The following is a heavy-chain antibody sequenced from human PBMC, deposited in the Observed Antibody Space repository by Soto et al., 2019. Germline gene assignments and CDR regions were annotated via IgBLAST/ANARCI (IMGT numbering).Heavy chain of an antibody. CDR3: ARMAAEAPRAWFDP. Sequence: ASVKVSFKASGYTFTGYYMHWVRQAPGQGLEWMGWINPNSGGTNYAQKFQGWVTMTRDTSISTAYMELSRLRSDDTAVYYCARMAAEAPRAWFDPWGQGTLVTVSS. CDR2: INPNSGGT. V-gene: IGHV1-2*04. CDR1: GYTFTGYY. J-gene: IGHJ5*02. D-gene: IGHD6-19*01.